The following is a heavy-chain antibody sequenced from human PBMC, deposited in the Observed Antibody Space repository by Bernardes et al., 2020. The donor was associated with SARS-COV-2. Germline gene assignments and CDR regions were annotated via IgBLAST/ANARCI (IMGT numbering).Heavy chain of an antibody. V-gene: IGHV3-48*01. CDR2: ISSRASTI. Sequence: GGSLTLSCAASGSTFSTLDMHWVRKAPGKGLEWVSYISSRASTIHYADSVKGRFTISRDNAKNSLYLQMNSLRADDTAVYYCARGGLTFGGVTVRWGQGTLVTVSS. D-gene: IGHD3-16*02. J-gene: IGHJ4*02. CDR3: ARGGLTFGGVTVR. CDR1: GSTFSTLD.